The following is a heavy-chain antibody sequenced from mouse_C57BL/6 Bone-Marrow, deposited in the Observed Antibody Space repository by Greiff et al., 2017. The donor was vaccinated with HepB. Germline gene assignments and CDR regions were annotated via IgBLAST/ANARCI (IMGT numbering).Heavy chain of an antibody. CDR2: IYPGSGNT. J-gene: IGHJ2*01. D-gene: IGHD2-4*01. CDR1: GYTFTDYY. V-gene: IGHV1-76*01. Sequence: VQLQQSGAELVRPGASVKLSCKASGYTFTDYYINWVKQRPGQGLEWIARIYPGSGNTYYNEKFKGKATLTAEKSSSTAYMLLSSLTSEDSAVYFCARGPYDYPFDYWGQGTTLTVSS. CDR3: ARGPYDYPFDY.